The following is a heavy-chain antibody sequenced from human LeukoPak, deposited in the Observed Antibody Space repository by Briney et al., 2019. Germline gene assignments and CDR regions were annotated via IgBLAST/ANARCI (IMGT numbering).Heavy chain of an antibody. V-gene: IGHV4-59*01. CDR1: GGSISSYY. J-gene: IGHJ6*03. CDR3: GRSAADYYYYMDV. CDR2: IYNSGST. Sequence: SETLSFTCTVSGGSISSYYWSWIRQPPGKGLEWIGYIYNSGSTNYNPSLKSRVTISIDTSKNQFSLKLSSVTAADTAVYYCGRSAADYYYYMDVWGKGTTVTVSS. D-gene: IGHD2-2*01.